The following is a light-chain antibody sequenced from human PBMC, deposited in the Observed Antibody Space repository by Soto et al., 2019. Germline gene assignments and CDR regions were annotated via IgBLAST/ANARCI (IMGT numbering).Light chain of an antibody. Sequence: EIVMTQSPATLSVSPGERATLSCRAIQSVSSNLAWYQQKPGQAPRLLIYGASTMATGISSRFSGSGSGTDFTFTITSLLSEDVAGCCYQPYNNWLEYPFGQGNKLEIK. V-gene: IGKV3-15*01. CDR2: GAS. CDR3: QPYNNWLEYP. CDR1: QSVSSN. J-gene: IGKJ2*01.